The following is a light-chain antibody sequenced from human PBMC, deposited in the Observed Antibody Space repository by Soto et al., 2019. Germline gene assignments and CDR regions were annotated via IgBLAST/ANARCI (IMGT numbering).Light chain of an antibody. Sequence: EIVLTQSPGTLSLSPGERATLSFRSSQSVSSSYLAWYQQKPGQAPRLLIYGASNRAAGIPARFSGSGSGTDFTLTINSLEPEDFAVYYCQQRSNWPPITFGQGTRLEIK. V-gene: IGKV3D-20*02. CDR2: GAS. CDR1: QSVSSSY. CDR3: QQRSNWPPIT. J-gene: IGKJ5*01.